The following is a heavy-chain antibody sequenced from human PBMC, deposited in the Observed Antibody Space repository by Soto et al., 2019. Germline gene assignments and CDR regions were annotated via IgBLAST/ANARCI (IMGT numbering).Heavy chain of an antibody. J-gene: IGHJ6*02. CDR2: ISYDGSNK. CDR3: AKDIMHCSGGSCSIYYYYGMDV. V-gene: IGHV3-30*18. Sequence: GGSLRLSCAASGFTFSSYGMHWVRQAPGKGLEWVAVISYDGSNKYYADSVKGRFTISRDNSKTTLYLQMNSLRAEDTAVYYCAKDIMHCSGGSCSIYYYYGMDVWGQGTTVTVSS. CDR1: GFTFSSYG. D-gene: IGHD2-15*01.